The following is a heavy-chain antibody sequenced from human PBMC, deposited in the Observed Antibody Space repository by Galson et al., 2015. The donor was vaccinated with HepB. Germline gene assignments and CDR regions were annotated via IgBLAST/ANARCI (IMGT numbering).Heavy chain of an antibody. CDR1: GYTFSRFS. Sequence: SVKVSCKASGYTFSRFSISWLRQAPGQGLEWMGWISGYDVNVRYAQKFQGRLTMTTDTSTSTAHLDLRGLRSDDSAVYYCARGGLATIGGPTFDYWGQGTLVTASS. D-gene: IGHD5-24*01. V-gene: IGHV1-18*01. CDR2: ISGYDVNV. J-gene: IGHJ4*02. CDR3: ARGGLATIGGPTFDY.